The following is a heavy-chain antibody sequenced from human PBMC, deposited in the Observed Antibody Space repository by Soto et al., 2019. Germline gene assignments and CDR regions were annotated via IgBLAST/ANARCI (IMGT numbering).Heavy chain of an antibody. CDR1: GYTFTSYA. J-gene: IGHJ6*02. CDR3: ARIRATTVYYYSSGIDV. V-gene: IGHV1-3*01. CDR2: INAGNGNT. D-gene: IGHD4-4*01. Sequence: ASVKVSCKASGYTFTSYAMHWVRQAPGQRLEWMGWINAGNGNTKYSQKFQGRVTITRDTFATTAYMELSSLRSEDTAVYYCARIRATTVYYYSSGIDVWGQGTTVTVSS.